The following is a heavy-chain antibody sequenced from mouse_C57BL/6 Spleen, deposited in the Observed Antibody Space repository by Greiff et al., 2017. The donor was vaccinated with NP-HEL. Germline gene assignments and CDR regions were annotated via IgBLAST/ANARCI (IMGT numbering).Heavy chain of an antibody. D-gene: IGHD2-5*01. V-gene: IGHV5-9*01. CDR3: ARQGSNYFSWFAY. CDR2: ISGGGGNT. J-gene: IGHJ3*01. Sequence: EVKVVESGGGLVKPGGSLKLSCAASGFTFSSYTMSWVRQTPEKRLEWVATISGGGGNTYYPDSVKGRFTISRDNAKNTLYLQMSSLRSEDTALYYCARQGSNYFSWFAYWGQGTLVTVSA. CDR1: GFTFSSYT.